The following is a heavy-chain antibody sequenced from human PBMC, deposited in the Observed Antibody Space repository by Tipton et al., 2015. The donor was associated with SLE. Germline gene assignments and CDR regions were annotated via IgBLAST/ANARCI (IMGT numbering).Heavy chain of an antibody. CDR3: AREVVGADDAFDI. V-gene: IGHV4-59*01. J-gene: IGHJ3*02. Sequence: TLSLTCTVSGGSISSYYWSWIRQPPGKGLEWIGYIYYSGSTNYNPSLKSRATISVDTSKNQFSLKLSSVTAADTAVYYCAREVVGADDAFDIWGQGTMVTVSS. D-gene: IGHD1-26*01. CDR1: GGSISSYY. CDR2: IYYSGST.